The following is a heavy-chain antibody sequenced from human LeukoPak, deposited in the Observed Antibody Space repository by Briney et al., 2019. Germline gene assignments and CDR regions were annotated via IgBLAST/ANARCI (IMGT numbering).Heavy chain of an antibody. Sequence: NPSETLSLTCTVSGGSISSSSYYWGWIRQPPGKGLEWIGSIYYSGSTYYNPSLKSRVTISVDTSKNQFSLKLSSVTAADTAVYYCARGSGKRPRSIAVAGTELMDVWGKGTTVTISS. CDR2: IYYSGST. V-gene: IGHV4-39*07. D-gene: IGHD6-19*01. J-gene: IGHJ6*04. CDR3: ARGSGKRPRSIAVAGTELMDV. CDR1: GGSISSSSYY.